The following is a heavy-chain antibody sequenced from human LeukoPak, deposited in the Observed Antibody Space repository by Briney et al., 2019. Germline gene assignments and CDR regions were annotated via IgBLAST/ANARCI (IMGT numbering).Heavy chain of an antibody. J-gene: IGHJ4*02. CDR1: GXTFSSYS. CDR2: ISSSSSYI. D-gene: IGHD6-19*01. Sequence: PGGSLRLSWAASGXTFSSYSVNWVRQSPGKGLEWVSSISSSSSYIYYADSVQGRFTISRDNAKNSLYLQMNSLRAEDTAVYYCARDSDESVLYSSGWPSTIGYWGQGTLVTVSS. CDR3: ARDSDESVLYSSGWPSTIGY. V-gene: IGHV3-21*01.